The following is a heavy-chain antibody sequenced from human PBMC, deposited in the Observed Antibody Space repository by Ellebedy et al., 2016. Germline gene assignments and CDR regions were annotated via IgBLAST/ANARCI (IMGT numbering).Heavy chain of an antibody. D-gene: IGHD1-26*01. CDR2: IKQDGSEK. CDR1: GFTFSSYW. J-gene: IGHJ4*02. V-gene: IGHV3-7*01. Sequence: GESLKISXAASGFTFSSYWMSWVRQAPGKGLEWVANIKQDGSEKYYVDSVKGRFTISRDNAKNSLYLQMNSLRAEDTAVYYCAREGIVGATAGYWGQGTLVTVSS. CDR3: AREGIVGATAGY.